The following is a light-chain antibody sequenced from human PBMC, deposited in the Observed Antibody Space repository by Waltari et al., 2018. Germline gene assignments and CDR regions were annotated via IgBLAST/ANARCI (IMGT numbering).Light chain of an antibody. CDR1: QSVSSN. CDR3: QQYNNWPPWLT. J-gene: IGKJ4*01. Sequence: EIVMTQSPTTLSVSQGERATLYCRASQSVSSNLAWYQQKPGQAPRLLIYGASTRATGIPARFSGSGSGTEFTLTISSLQSEDFAVYYCQQYNNWPPWLTFGGGTKVEIK. CDR2: GAS. V-gene: IGKV3-15*01.